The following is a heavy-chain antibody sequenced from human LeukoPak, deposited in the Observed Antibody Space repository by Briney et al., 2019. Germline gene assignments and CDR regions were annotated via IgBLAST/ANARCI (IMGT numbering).Heavy chain of an antibody. V-gene: IGHV3-23*01. D-gene: IGHD3-10*01. Sequence: GGSLRLSCAASGLTFSSYAMSWVRQAPGKGLEWVSAISGSGGSTYYADSVKGRFTISRDNSKNTLYLQMNSLRAEDTAVYYCAKDTQPYASGSYYFDYWGQGTLVTVSS. CDR3: AKDTQPYASGSYYFDY. J-gene: IGHJ4*02. CDR1: GLTFSSYA. CDR2: ISGSGGST.